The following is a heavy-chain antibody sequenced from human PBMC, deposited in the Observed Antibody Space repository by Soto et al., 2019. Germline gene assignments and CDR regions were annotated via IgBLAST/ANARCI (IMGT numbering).Heavy chain of an antibody. CDR3: AKGDCSGGRCYRGFDY. V-gene: IGHV3-23*01. Sequence: GGSLRLSCAASGFTFSSYDMNWVRQAPGKGLEWVSGVSASGSITSYADSAKGRFTISRVNAKNTVFLQMTGLRAEDTAVYFCAKGDCSGGRCYRGFDYWGQGTLVTVSS. CDR1: GFTFSSYD. CDR2: VSASGSIT. J-gene: IGHJ4*02. D-gene: IGHD2-15*01.